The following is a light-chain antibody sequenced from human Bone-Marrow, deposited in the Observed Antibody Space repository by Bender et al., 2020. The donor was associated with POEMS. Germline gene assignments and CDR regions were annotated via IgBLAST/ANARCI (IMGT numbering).Light chain of an antibody. J-gene: IGLJ1*01. CDR1: KLGNKY. V-gene: IGLV3-1*01. CDR3: QAWDSGSGLYV. Sequence: SYELAQPPSVSVSPGQTATITCSGDKLGNKYTCWYQQKPGQSPVLVIYQDKERPSGIPERFSGSNSGNTATLTIRGTQPMDEADYYCQAWDSGSGLYVFGSGTKVSVL. CDR2: QDK.